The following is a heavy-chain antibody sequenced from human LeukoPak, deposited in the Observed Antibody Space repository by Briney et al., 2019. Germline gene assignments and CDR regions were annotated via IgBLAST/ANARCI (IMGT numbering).Heavy chain of an antibody. V-gene: IGHV3-11*01. CDR2: ISPSGSTI. Sequence: GGSLRLSCEASGFSFSDYYMTWIRQAPGKGLEWVSYISPSGSTIRNAGSVKGRFTISRDNTRNSLYLQMSSLRADDTAVYYCARAGRGFTYGYSDSWGQGTLVTVSS. CDR3: ARAGRGFTYGYSDS. CDR1: GFSFSDYY. D-gene: IGHD2-8*01. J-gene: IGHJ4*02.